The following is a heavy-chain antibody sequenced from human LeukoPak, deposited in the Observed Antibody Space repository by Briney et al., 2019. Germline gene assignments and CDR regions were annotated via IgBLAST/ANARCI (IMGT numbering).Heavy chain of an antibody. V-gene: IGHV1-2*02. CDR2: IIPNSGDT. J-gene: IGHJ6*03. CDR1: GYTFTAYY. Sequence: ASVKVSCKAYGYTFTAYYMHWVRQAPGQGLEWMGWIIPNSGDTNYAQKFQGRVTMTRDTSINTVYVELSRLRSDDTAVYYCARGSSSGWYLYYMDVWGKGTTVTVSS. CDR3: ARGSSSGWYLYYMDV. D-gene: IGHD6-19*01.